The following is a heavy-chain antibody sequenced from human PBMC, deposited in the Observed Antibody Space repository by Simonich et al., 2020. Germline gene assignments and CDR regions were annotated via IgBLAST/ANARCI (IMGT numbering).Heavy chain of an antibody. J-gene: IGHJ4*02. CDR2: IYYSGST. V-gene: IGHV4-59*08. CDR1: GGSISSYY. D-gene: IGHD5-12*01. CDR3: ARHDRWLQFYFDY. Sequence: QVQLQESGPGLVKPSETLSLTCTVSGGSISSYYWSWIRQPPGKGLEWIGYIYYSGSTNHNPSLKGRVTISVDTSKNQFSLKLSSVTAADTAVYYCARHDRWLQFYFDYWGQGTLVTVSS.